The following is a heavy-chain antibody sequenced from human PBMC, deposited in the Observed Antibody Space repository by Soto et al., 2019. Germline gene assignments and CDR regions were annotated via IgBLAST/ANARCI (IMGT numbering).Heavy chain of an antibody. CDR1: GFSLSTSGVG. J-gene: IGHJ4*02. CDR2: IYWDDDK. CDR3: AHRPYDSSGYYYFDY. D-gene: IGHD3-22*01. Sequence: QITLKESGPPLVKPTQTLTLTCTFSGFSLSTSGVGVAWIRQPPGKALEWLALIYWDDDKRYSPSLKSRLTISKDTSTTQVVLTMTNMDPVDTATYYCAHRPYDSSGYYYFDYWGQGTLVTVSS. V-gene: IGHV2-5*02.